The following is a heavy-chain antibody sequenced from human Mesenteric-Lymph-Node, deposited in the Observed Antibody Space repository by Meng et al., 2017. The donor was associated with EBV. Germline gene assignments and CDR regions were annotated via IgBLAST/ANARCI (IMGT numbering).Heavy chain of an antibody. CDR2: INHSGSA. CDR1: GGSFSNYY. Sequence: QVQLQQGGGGLLKPSETLSLTCEVSGGSFSNYYWSWIRQTPGKGLEWIGEINHSGSANYNPSLKSRVTISIDTSKNQFSLRLNSVTAADTAVYYCARGVQVAWRFDPWGQGTLVTVSS. CDR3: ARGVQVAWRFDP. V-gene: IGHV4-34*02. D-gene: IGHD2-15*01. J-gene: IGHJ5*02.